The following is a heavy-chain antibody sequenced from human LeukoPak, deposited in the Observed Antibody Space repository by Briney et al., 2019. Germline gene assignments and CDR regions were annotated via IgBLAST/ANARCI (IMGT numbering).Heavy chain of an antibody. CDR3: ARGGTMVRGVSAYYFDY. CDR1: GGSISSGGYY. D-gene: IGHD3-10*01. V-gene: IGHV4-30-2*01. J-gene: IGHJ4*02. Sequence: LSQTLSLTCTVSGGSISSGGYYWSWIRQPPGKGLEWIGYIYHSGSTYYNPSLKSRVTISVDRSKNQFSLKLSSVTAADTAVYYCARGGTMVRGVSAYYFDYWGQGTLVTVSS. CDR2: IYHSGST.